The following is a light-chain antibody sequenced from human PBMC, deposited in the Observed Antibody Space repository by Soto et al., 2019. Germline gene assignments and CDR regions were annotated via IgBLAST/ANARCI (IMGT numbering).Light chain of an antibody. Sequence: QLVLTQPPSASGTPGQRVTISCSGGSSNIGSNTVNWYQHLPGTAPKLVIYSNNQRPSGVPERFSGSKSGTSASLAISGLQSEDEADYYCATWDDSPTGYVFGTGTKLTVL. CDR3: ATWDDSPTGYV. CDR1: SSNIGSNT. CDR2: SNN. V-gene: IGLV1-44*01. J-gene: IGLJ1*01.